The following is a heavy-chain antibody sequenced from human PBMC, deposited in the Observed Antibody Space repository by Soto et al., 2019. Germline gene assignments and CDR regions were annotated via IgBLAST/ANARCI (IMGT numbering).Heavy chain of an antibody. V-gene: IGHV4-61*01. CDR3: ARFVRSCSGTTCYTRADV. J-gene: IGHJ6*02. CDR1: GGSVSSDTHY. D-gene: IGHD2-2*02. Sequence: QVQLQESGPGLVKPSETLSLTCTVSGGSVSSDTHYWSWIRQPPGKRLEWIGFIYSSGSTNYNPSLKSRVTTSVYTSKNQFSLKLRSVIVADTAVYHCARFVRSCSGTTCYTRADVWGQGTTVTVSS. CDR2: IYSSGST.